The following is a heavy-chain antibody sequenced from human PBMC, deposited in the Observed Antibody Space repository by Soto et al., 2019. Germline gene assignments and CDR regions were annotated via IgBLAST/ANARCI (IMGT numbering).Heavy chain of an antibody. CDR1: GGSISSSSFY. Sequence: QLQLQESGPGLMKPSETLSLTCTVSGGSISSSSFYWGWIRQPPGKGLEWIGSVYYGGSTYYTPSLESRVTISVDTSKNQFSLRLSSVTAADTAMYYCARQARTVNRDPYYY. D-gene: IGHD3-10*01. CDR3: ARQARTVNRDPYYY. CDR2: VYYGGST. J-gene: IGHJ6*01. V-gene: IGHV4-39*01.